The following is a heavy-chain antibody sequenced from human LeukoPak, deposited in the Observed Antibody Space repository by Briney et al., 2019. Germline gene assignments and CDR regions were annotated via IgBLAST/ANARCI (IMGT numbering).Heavy chain of an antibody. D-gene: IGHD1-26*01. CDR3: ARGATYAYYQDY. V-gene: IGHV3-30*03. CDR2: ISYDGTNK. Sequence: PGRSLRLSCAASGFTFSSYGMDWVRQAPGQGLEWVAVISYDGTNKYYADSVKGRFTISRDNSKNTLYLQMNSLRAEDTAVYYCARGATYAYYQDYWGQGTLVTVSS. CDR1: GFTFSSYG. J-gene: IGHJ4*02.